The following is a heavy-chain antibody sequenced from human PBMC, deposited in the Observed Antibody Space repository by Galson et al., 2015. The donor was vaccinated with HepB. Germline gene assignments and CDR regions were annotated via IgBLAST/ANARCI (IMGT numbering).Heavy chain of an antibody. CDR1: GFTLSDYY. V-gene: IGHV3-11*06. CDR3: ARVADADYGDHSHFDS. D-gene: IGHD4-17*01. CDR2: ISGSTTYT. Sequence: SLRLSCAVSGFTLSDYYMSWIRQAPGKGLEWISYISGSTTYTNYAGSMKGRFTISRDNAKNSLSLQMNSLRAEDTAVYYCARVADADYGDHSHFDSWGQGTLVTVSS. J-gene: IGHJ4*02.